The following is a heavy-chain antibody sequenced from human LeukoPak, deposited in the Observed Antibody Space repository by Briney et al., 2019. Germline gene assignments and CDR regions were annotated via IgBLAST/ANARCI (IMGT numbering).Heavy chain of an antibody. CDR1: GGTFSSYA. CDR3: ARAQYGGYDY. J-gene: IGHJ4*02. D-gene: IGHD5-12*01. CDR2: IIPILGIA. Sequence: SVKVSCKASGGTFSSYAISWVRQAPGQGLEWMGRIIPILGIANYAQKFQGRVTITADKSTSTAYMELSSLRSEDTAVYCCARAQYGGYDYWGQGTLVTVSS. V-gene: IGHV1-69*04.